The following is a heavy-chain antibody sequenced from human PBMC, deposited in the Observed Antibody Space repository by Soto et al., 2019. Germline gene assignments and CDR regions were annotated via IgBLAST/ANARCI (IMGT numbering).Heavy chain of an antibody. D-gene: IGHD3-22*01. CDR1: GYSFTSYW. J-gene: IGHJ6*02. CDR2: IYPGDSDT. CDR3: ARNSYYYDSSGYYSPPSGMDV. Sequence: PGESLKISCKGSGYSFTSYWIGWVRQMPGKGLEWMGIIYPGDSDTRYSPSFQGQVTISADKSISTAYLQWSSLKASDTAMYYCARNSYYYDSSGYYSPPSGMDVWGQGTTVTVSS. V-gene: IGHV5-51*01.